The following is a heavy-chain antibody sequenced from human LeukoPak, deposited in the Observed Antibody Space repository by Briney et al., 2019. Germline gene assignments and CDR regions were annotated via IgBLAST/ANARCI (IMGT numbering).Heavy chain of an antibody. CDR2: IYESGTT. CDR3: ARMYYYGSGSYGYYYGMDV. D-gene: IGHD3-10*01. CDR1: GASISSNNW. Sequence: SETLSLTCAVSGASISSNNWWSWVRQAPGMGLEWIGEIYESGTTKYNPSLKSRVTISVDKSKNQFSLKLSSVTAADTAVYYCARMYYYGSGSYGYYYGMDVWGPRTTVTVSS. J-gene: IGHJ6*02. V-gene: IGHV4-4*02.